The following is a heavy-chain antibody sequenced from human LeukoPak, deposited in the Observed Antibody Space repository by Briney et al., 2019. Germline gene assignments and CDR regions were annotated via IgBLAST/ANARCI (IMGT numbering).Heavy chain of an antibody. V-gene: IGHV3-33*01. CDR2: IWYDGSNK. D-gene: IGHD3-10*01. Sequence: GGSLRLSCAASGFTFSSFGMHWVRQAPGNGLEWVALIWYDGSNKYYADSVKGRFTISRDNSKNTLYLQMNSLRAEDTAVYYCARDVTFDYWGQGTLVTVSS. CDR1: GFTFSSFG. J-gene: IGHJ4*02. CDR3: ARDVTFDY.